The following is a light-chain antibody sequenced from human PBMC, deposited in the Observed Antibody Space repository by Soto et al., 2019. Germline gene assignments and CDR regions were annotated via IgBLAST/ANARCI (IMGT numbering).Light chain of an antibody. CDR1: QSVGSS. CDR3: QQYGNSPQT. J-gene: IGKJ1*01. V-gene: IGKV3-20*01. CDR2: GAS. Sequence: DIQLTQYPGTLSSSPGDIATLSCVASQSVGSSLGWYQQKPGQAPKLLFYGASNRATAIPDRFSGSGFGTDFTLTITRLEPEDFAVYYCQQYGNSPQTFGQGTKVDI.